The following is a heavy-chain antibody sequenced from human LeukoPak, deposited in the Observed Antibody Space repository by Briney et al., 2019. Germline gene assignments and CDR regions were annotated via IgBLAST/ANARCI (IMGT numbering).Heavy chain of an antibody. CDR2: INPNSGGT. V-gene: IGHV1-2*02. D-gene: IGHD2-2*01. J-gene: IGHJ4*02. Sequence: GASVKVSCKASGYTFTGYYMHWVRQAPGQGLEWMGWINPNSGGTNYAQKLQGRVTMTRDTSISTAYMELSRLRSDDTAVYYCARGENIVVVPAAMDYYFNYWGQGTLVTVSS. CDR3: ARGENIVVVPAAMDYYFNY. CDR1: GYTFTGYY.